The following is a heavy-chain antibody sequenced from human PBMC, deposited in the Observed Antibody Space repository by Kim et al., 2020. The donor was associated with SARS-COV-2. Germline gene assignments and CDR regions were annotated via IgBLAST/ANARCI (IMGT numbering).Heavy chain of an antibody. J-gene: IGHJ3*02. CDR2: IYYSGST. CDR3: ARHYASYASGSYRAAFDI. D-gene: IGHD3-10*01. Sequence: SETLSLTCTVSGDFISRHYWSWIRQPPGKGLEWIGYIYYSGSTNYNPSIKSRVTMSLDTSKNQFSLKLSSVTAADTAMYFCARHYASYASGSYRAAFDIWGQGTMVTVSS. V-gene: IGHV4-59*08. CDR1: GDFISRHY.